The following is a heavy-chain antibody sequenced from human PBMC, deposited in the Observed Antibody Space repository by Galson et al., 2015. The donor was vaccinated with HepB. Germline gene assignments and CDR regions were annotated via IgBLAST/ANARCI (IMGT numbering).Heavy chain of an antibody. CDR1: GYSFTSYW. D-gene: IGHD2-2*01. Sequence: QSGAEVKKPGESLKISCKGSGYSFTSYWIGWVRQMPGKGLEWMGIIYPGDSDTRYSPSFQGQVTISADKSISTAYLQWSSLKASDTAMYYCARHGGYCSSTSCRIHAFDIWGQGTMVTVSS. J-gene: IGHJ3*02. CDR2: IYPGDSDT. CDR3: ARHGGYCSSTSCRIHAFDI. V-gene: IGHV5-51*01.